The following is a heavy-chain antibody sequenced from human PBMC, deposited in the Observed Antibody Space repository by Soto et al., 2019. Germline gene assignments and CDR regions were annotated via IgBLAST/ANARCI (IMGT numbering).Heavy chain of an antibody. D-gene: IGHD3-10*01. Sequence: QVQLVQSGAEERKPGASVTVSCKASGYTFSTYAMHWVRRAPGQSRGWMGWFNGGNGHIKYSQKFEGRVTITTDTAASTAYMELNMLRSEETAVYYCARGNVRGGCLDYWGQGTLVSVSS. CDR2: FNGGNGHI. CDR1: GYTFSTYA. V-gene: IGHV1-3*05. CDR3: ARGNVRGGCLDY. J-gene: IGHJ4*02.